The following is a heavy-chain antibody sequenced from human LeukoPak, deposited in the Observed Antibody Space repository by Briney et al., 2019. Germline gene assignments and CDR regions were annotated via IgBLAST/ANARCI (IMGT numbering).Heavy chain of an antibody. CDR2: ISAYNGNT. D-gene: IGHD3-22*01. CDR3: ARVRYYDSSGYYLDAFDI. V-gene: IGHV1-18*01. CDR1: GYTFTSYG. J-gene: IGHJ3*02. Sequence: ASVKVSCKASGYTFTSYGISWVRQAPGQGLEWMGWISAYNGNTNYAQKLQGRVTMTTDTSTSTAYMELRGLRSDDTAVYYCARVRYYDSSGYYLDAFDIWGQGTMVTVSS.